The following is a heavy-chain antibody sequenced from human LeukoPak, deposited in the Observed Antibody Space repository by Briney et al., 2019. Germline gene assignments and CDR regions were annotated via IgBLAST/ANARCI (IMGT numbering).Heavy chain of an antibody. CDR1: GITFSGYS. Sequence: GGSLRLSCVVSGITFSGYSMIWVRQAPGKGLEWLSFMTTSGNTIFYAESVKDRFTISRDNAKKSLYLQMNSLRDEDTAVYYCARHVRIFGMVSYFDYWGQGTLVTVSP. D-gene: IGHD3-3*01. CDR3: ARHVRIFGMVSYFDY. J-gene: IGHJ4*02. CDR2: MTTSGNTI. V-gene: IGHV3-48*02.